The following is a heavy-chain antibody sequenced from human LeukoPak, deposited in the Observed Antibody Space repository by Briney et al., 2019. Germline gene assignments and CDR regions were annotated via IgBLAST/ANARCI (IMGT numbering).Heavy chain of an antibody. V-gene: IGHV1-18*04. CDR2: ISAYNGNT. CDR3: ARVYCSSTSCLEADY. Sequence: GASVKVSCKASGYTFTSYGISWVRQAPGQGLEWMGWISAYNGNTNYAQKLQGRVTMTTDTSTSTAYMELRSLRSDDTAVYYCARVYCSSTSCLEADYWGQGTLDTVSS. CDR1: GYTFTSYG. J-gene: IGHJ4*02. D-gene: IGHD2-2*01.